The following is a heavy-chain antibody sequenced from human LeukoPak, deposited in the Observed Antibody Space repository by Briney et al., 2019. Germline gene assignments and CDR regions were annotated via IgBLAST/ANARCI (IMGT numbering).Heavy chain of an antibody. V-gene: IGHV1-2*02. CDR3: ARGEMATISLLH. J-gene: IGHJ4*02. CDR2: INPNSGGT. CDR1: GYTFTGYY. D-gene: IGHD5-24*01. Sequence: ASVKVSCKASGYTFTGYYMHWVRQAPGQGLEWMGWINPNSGGTNYAQRFQGRVTMTRDTSISTAYMELSRLRSDDTAVYYCARGEMATISLLHWGQGTLVTVSS.